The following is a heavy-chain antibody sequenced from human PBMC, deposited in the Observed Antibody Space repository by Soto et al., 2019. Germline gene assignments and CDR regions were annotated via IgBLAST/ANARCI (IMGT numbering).Heavy chain of an antibody. D-gene: IGHD6-6*01. CDR3: ARDAAVGSSKYYYYGMDV. CDR1: GYTFTSYG. V-gene: IGHV1-18*01. J-gene: IGHJ6*02. Sequence: ASVKVSCKASGYTFTSYGIGWVRQAPGQGLEWMGWISAYNGNTNYAQKLQGRVTMTTDTSTSTAYMELRSLRSDDTAVYYCARDAAVGSSKYYYYGMDVWGQGTTVTVSS. CDR2: ISAYNGNT.